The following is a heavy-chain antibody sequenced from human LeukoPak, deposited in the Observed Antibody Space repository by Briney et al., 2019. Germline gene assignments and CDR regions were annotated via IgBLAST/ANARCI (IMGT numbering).Heavy chain of an antibody. J-gene: IGHJ4*02. CDR2: TYYRSKWYN. Sequence: SQTLSLTCAISGDSVSSNSAAWNWIRQSPSRGLEWLGRTYYRSKWYNDYAVSVKSRITINPDTSKNQFSLQLNSVTPEDTAVYYCARSSPVGQQLVTGNDYWGQGTLVTVSS. D-gene: IGHD6-13*01. CDR1: GDSVSSNSAA. V-gene: IGHV6-1*01. CDR3: ARSSPVGQQLVTGNDY.